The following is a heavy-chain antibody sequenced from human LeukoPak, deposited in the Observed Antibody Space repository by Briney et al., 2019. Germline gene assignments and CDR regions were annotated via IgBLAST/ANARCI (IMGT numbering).Heavy chain of an antibody. Sequence: PSETLSLTCAVYGGSFSGYYWSWIRQPPGKGLEWIGEINHSGSTNYNPSLKSRVTISVDTSKNQFSLKLSSVTAADTAVYYCARGYCSGDSCYSVPIDYWGQGTLVTVSS. CDR3: ARGYCSGDSCYSVPIDY. CDR2: INHSGST. CDR1: GGSFSGYY. V-gene: IGHV4-34*01. J-gene: IGHJ4*02. D-gene: IGHD2-15*01.